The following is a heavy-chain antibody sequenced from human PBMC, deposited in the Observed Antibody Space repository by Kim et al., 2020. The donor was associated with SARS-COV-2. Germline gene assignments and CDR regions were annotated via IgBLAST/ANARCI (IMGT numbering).Heavy chain of an antibody. V-gene: IGHV4-4*02. J-gene: IGHJ4*02. CDR3: ARVSGSYYPYSFDY. Sequence: SETLSLTCAVSGGSISSSNWWSWVRQPPGKGLEWIGEIYHSGSTNYNPSLKSRVTISVDKSKNQFSLKLSSVTAADTAVYYCARVSGSYYPYSFDYWGQGTLVTVSS. D-gene: IGHD3-10*01. CDR2: IYHSGST. CDR1: GGSISSSNW.